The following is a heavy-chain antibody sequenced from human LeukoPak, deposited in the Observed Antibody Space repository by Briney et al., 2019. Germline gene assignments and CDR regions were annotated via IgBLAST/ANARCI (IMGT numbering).Heavy chain of an antibody. CDR2: ITSSGTYL. CDR3: ARDHVNS. CDR1: GFTFSDYS. Sequence: PGGSLRLSCAASGFTFSDYSMNWVRQAPGKGLEWVSSITSSGTYLYYADSVKGRFTISRDNVKNSLYLQVNSLRAEDTAVYYCARDHVNSWGQGTLVTVSS. J-gene: IGHJ4*02. V-gene: IGHV3-21*06.